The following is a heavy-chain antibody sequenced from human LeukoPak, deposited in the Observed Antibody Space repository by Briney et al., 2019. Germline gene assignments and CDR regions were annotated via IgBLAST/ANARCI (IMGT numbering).Heavy chain of an antibody. CDR3: ARAHNWKYGSFDF. Sequence: PGGSLRLSCAASVFTFSSYSMNWVRQAPGKGLEWVTCISSSSSYIYYADSVKGRFTISRDNAKNSLYLQMNSLRAEDTAVYYCARAHNWKYGSFDFRGQGTLVTVSS. V-gene: IGHV3-21*01. CDR2: ISSSSSYI. D-gene: IGHD1-7*01. J-gene: IGHJ4*02. CDR1: VFTFSSYS.